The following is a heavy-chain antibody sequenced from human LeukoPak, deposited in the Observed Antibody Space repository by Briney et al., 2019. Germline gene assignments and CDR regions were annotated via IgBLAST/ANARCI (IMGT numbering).Heavy chain of an antibody. CDR3: ATVPPYYGSGNYFDY. D-gene: IGHD3-10*01. CDR2: FDPEDGET. V-gene: IGHV1-24*01. J-gene: IGHJ4*02. Sequence: GASVKVSCKVSGYTLTELSMHWVRQAPGKGLEWMGGFDPEDGETIYAQKFQGRVTMTEDTSTDTAYMELSSLRSEDTAVYYCATVPPYYGSGNYFDYWGQGTLVTVSS. CDR1: GYTLTELS.